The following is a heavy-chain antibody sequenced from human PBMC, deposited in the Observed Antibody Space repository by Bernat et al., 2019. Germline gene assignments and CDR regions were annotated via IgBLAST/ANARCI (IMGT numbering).Heavy chain of an antibody. J-gene: IGHJ4*02. V-gene: IGHV3-33*01. Sequence: LVESGGGVVQPGRSLRLSCAASGFTFNNYGIHWVRQAPGKGLEWVAVVWYDGSNKYYADSVRGRFTISRDNTKTTVDLQMNSLRAEDTAVYFCARDSSAYSPLDYWGQGTLVTVSS. CDR2: VWYDGSNK. D-gene: IGHD5-18*01. CDR3: ARDSSAYSPLDY. CDR1: GFTFNNYG.